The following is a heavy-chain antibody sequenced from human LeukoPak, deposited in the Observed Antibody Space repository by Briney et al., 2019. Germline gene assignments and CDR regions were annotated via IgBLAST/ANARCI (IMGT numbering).Heavy chain of an antibody. CDR2: IWYDGSNK. CDR1: GFTFSSYG. V-gene: IGHV3-33*06. J-gene: IGHJ5*02. D-gene: IGHD2-2*01. CDR3: AKDSTPTIVVVPAAWFDP. Sequence: PGGSLRLSCAASGFTFSSYGMHWVRQAPGKGLEWVAVIWYDGSNKYYADSVKGRFTISRDNSKNTLYLQMNSLRAEDAAVYYCAKDSTPTIVVVPAAWFDPWGQGTLVTVSS.